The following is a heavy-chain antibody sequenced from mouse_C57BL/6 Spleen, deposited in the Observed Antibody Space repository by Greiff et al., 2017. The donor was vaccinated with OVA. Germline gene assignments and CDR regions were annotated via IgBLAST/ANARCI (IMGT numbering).Heavy chain of an antibody. V-gene: IGHV14-1*01. Sequence: EVKLQESGAELVRPGASVKLSCTASGFNIKDYYMHWVKQRPEQGLEWIGRIDPEDGDTEYAPKFQGKATLTADTSSNTAYLQLSSLTSEDTAVYYCTTYYGKGSPLDYWGQGTTLTVSS. CDR2: IDPEDGDT. CDR3: TTYYGKGSPLDY. CDR1: GFNIKDYY. J-gene: IGHJ2*01. D-gene: IGHD1-1*01.